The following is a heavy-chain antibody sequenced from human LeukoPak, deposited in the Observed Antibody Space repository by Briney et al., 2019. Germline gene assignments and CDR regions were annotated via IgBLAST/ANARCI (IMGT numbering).Heavy chain of an antibody. V-gene: IGHV3-66*01. J-gene: IGHJ4*02. CDR2: IYRLRSP. CDR1: GLSVSSNY. CDR3: ARSFYDILIGYYQYFDY. Sequence: GGSLRLSCVASGLSVSSNYMSWVRQAPGKGLEWVSVIYRLRSPYYAESLKGRFTISRDNSKNTLYIQMNSLRAEDTAVYYCARSFYDILIGYYQYFDYWGQGTLVAVSS. D-gene: IGHD3-9*01.